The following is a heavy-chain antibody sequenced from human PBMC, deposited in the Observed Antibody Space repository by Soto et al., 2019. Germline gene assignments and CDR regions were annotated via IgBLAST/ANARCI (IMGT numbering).Heavy chain of an antibody. CDR1: GFTFSDYY. V-gene: IGHV3-11*01. D-gene: IGHD3-3*01. CDR3: ARGEYDFLTKD. Sequence: AGSLRLSCAASGFTFSDYYMSWIRQAPGKGLEWVSYISSSGGTIYYTDSVKGRFTISRDNAKNSLYLQMNSLRAEDTAVYYCARGEYDFLTKDWGQGTLVTVSS. J-gene: IGHJ4*02. CDR2: ISSSGGTI.